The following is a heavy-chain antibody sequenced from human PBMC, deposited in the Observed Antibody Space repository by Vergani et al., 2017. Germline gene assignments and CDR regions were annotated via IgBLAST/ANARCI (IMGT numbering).Heavy chain of an antibody. V-gene: IGHV4-31*03. Sequence: QVQLQESGPGLVKPSQTLSLTCTVSGGSISSGGYYWSWIRQHPGKGLEWIGYIYYSGSTYYNPSLKSRVTISVDTSKNQFPLKLSSVTAADTAVYYCTRVPAGRLEYYFDYWGQGTLVTVSS. CDR2: IYYSGST. CDR1: GGSISSGGYY. D-gene: IGHD6-13*01. J-gene: IGHJ4*02. CDR3: TRVPAGRLEYYFDY.